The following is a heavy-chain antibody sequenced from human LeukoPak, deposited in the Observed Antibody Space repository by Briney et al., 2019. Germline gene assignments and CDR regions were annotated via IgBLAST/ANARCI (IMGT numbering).Heavy chain of an antibody. D-gene: IGHD6-13*01. CDR3: ARGKTIGYSSSWYGRGVFDI. Sequence: PSETLSPTCAVYGGSFSGYYWSWIRQPPGKGLEWIGEINHSGSTNYNPSLKSRVTISVDTSKNQFSLKLSSVTAADTAVYYCARGKTIGYSSSWYGRGVFDIWGQGTMVTVSS. CDR2: INHSGST. CDR1: GGSFSGYY. J-gene: IGHJ3*02. V-gene: IGHV4-34*01.